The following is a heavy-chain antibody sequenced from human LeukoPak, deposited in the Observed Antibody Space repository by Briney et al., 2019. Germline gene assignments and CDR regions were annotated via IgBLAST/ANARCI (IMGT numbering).Heavy chain of an antibody. D-gene: IGHD3-22*01. CDR3: ARTYLEYYYDSSGYYSHFDY. V-gene: IGHV1-69*13. CDR2: IIPIFGTA. Sequence: ASVKVSCKASGHTFTSYGISWVRQAPGQGLEWMGGIIPIFGTANYAQKFQGRVTITADESTSTAYMELSSLRSEDTAVYYCARTYLEYYYDSSGYYSHFDYWGQGTLVTVSS. J-gene: IGHJ4*02. CDR1: GHTFTSYG.